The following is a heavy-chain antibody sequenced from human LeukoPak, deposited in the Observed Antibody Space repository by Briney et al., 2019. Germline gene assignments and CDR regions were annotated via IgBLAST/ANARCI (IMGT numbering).Heavy chain of an antibody. Sequence: GGSLRLSCAASGFTFSNYWMHWVRQAPGKGLVWVSRINGDGSSTSYADSVKGRFTISRDNAKNTLYLQMDSLRAEDTAVYYCARERTTIFGVVIHYYYYYYMDVWGKGTTVTVSS. CDR1: GFTFSNYW. CDR2: INGDGSST. D-gene: IGHD3-3*01. V-gene: IGHV3-74*01. J-gene: IGHJ6*03. CDR3: ARERTTIFGVVIHYYYYYYMDV.